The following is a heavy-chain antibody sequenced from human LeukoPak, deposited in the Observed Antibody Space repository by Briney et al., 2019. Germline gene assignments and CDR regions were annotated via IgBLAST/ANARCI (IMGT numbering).Heavy chain of an antibody. J-gene: IGHJ6*03. CDR2: INPRGGST. Sequence: ASVKVSCKASGYTFTSYYMHWVRQAPGQGLEWMGIINPRGGSTSYAQKFQGRVTMSRDMSTSTVYMELSSLRSEDTAVYYCARDAYSSGWYDYYYYYMDVWGKGTTVTVSS. CDR3: ARDAYSSGWYDYYYYYMDV. V-gene: IGHV1-46*01. D-gene: IGHD6-19*01. CDR1: GYTFTSYY.